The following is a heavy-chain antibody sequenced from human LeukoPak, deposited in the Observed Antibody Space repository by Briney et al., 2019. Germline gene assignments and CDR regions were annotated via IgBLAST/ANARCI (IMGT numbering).Heavy chain of an antibody. CDR2: ISSSGYSI. J-gene: IGHJ5*02. CDR3: ARDNRGVLVNYDL. Sequence: GGSLRLSCEASGFSLSSWSMSWLRHRPGKGLEWVSYISSSGYSIYYADSVKGRFTIPRDSSKNSLFLQMSSLRAEDTAVYYCARDNRGVLVNYDLWGQGTLVTVSS. D-gene: IGHD3-3*02. CDR1: GFSLSSWS. V-gene: IGHV3-48*01.